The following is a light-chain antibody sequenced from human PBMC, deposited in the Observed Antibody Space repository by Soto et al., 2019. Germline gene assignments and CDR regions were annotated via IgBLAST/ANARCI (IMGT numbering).Light chain of an antibody. CDR3: CSYVGARTYV. CDR2: EGS. CDR1: ISDVGSSGP. Sequence: SSLNQPASVSGSRGQSITISCSGSISDVGSSGPVSWYQHHPGQVPKLIIYEGSRRPSGVSSRFSGSTTGNTASLTITGLQAEDEANYYCCSYVGARTYVFGTGTKVTVL. J-gene: IGLJ1*01. V-gene: IGLV2-23*01.